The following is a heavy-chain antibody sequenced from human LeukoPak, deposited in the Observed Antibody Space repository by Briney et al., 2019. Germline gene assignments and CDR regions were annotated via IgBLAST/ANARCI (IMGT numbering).Heavy chain of an antibody. J-gene: IGHJ1*01. CDR3: ASTYYYDSSGYYRAEYFQH. Sequence: ASVKVSCKASGYTFTSYYMHWVRQAPGQGLEWMGIINPSGGSTSYAQKFQGRVTMTRDTSTSTAYMELSSLRSEDTAVYYCASTYYYDSSGYYRAEYFQHWGQGTLVTVSS. D-gene: IGHD3-22*01. CDR1: GYTFTSYY. CDR2: INPSGGST. V-gene: IGHV1-46*01.